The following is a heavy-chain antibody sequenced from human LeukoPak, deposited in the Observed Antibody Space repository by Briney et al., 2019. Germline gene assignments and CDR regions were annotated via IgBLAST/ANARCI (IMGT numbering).Heavy chain of an antibody. CDR3: ARDNYDILTGQNSGYYYGMDV. CDR1: GVSISSYY. D-gene: IGHD3-9*01. Sequence: SESLSLSCTASGVSISSYYWSWIRQPPGKGLEWIGYIYYSGSTNYNPSLKSRVTISVETSKNQFSLKLSSVTAADTAVYYCARDNYDILTGQNSGYYYGMDVWGQGTTVTVSS. V-gene: IGHV4-59*01. CDR2: IYYSGST. J-gene: IGHJ6*02.